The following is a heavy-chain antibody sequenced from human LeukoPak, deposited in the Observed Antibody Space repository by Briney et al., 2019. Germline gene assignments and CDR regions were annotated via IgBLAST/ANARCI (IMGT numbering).Heavy chain of an antibody. CDR1: GYTFTSYG. V-gene: IGHV1-18*01. Sequence: ASVKVSCRASGYTFTSYGISWVRQAPGQGLEWMGWISAYNGNTNYAQKLQGRVTMTTDTSTSTAYMELRSLRSDDTAVYYCARDGRRLAVAGTFGDAFDIWGQGTMVTVSS. D-gene: IGHD6-19*01. CDR2: ISAYNGNT. J-gene: IGHJ3*02. CDR3: ARDGRRLAVAGTFGDAFDI.